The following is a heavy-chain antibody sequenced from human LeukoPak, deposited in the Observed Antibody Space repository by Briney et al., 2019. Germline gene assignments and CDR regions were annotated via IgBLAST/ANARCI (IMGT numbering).Heavy chain of an antibody. CDR3: ARHSYNYYGLDV. CDR2: IYCSGTT. V-gene: IGHV4-59*08. Sequence: SETLSLTCTVSGGSISPYYWSWIRQPPGKGLEWIGYIYCSGTTNYNPSLKSRVTMSADTSNNHLSLRLTSVTAADTALYYCARHSYNYYGLDVWGQGTTITVSS. J-gene: IGHJ6*02. CDR1: GGSISPYY.